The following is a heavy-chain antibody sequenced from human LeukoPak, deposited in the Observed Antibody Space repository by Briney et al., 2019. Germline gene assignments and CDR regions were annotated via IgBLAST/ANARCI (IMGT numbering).Heavy chain of an antibody. V-gene: IGHV3-15*01. CDR1: GFTFSNAW. D-gene: IGHD1-1*01. Sequence: GGSLRLSCAASGFTFSNAWMSWVRQAPGKGLEWVGRIKSKTDGGTTDYAAPVKGRFTISRDDSKNTLYLQMNSLKTEDTAVYYCTTLPVEYYYYYGMDVWGQGTTVTVSS. J-gene: IGHJ6*02. CDR3: TTLPVEYYYYYGMDV. CDR2: IKSKTDGGTT.